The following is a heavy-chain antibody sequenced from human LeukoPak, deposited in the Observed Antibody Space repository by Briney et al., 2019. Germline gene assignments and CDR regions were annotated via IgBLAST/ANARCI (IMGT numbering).Heavy chain of an antibody. D-gene: IGHD1-26*01. J-gene: IGHJ3*02. CDR2: INSDGSST. V-gene: IGHV3-74*03. CDR1: GFTFSSYW. CDR3: AELRSSAFDI. Sequence: PGRSLGLSCAASGFTFSSYWMHWVRQAPGKGLVWVSRINSDGSSTTYADSVKGRFTISRDNAKNTLYLQMNSLRAEDTAVYYCAELRSSAFDIWGQGTMVTVSS.